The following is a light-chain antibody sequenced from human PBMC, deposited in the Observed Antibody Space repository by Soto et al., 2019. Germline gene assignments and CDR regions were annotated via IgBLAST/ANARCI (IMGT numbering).Light chain of an antibody. Sequence: QPVLSQPPSASGTPGHRVTISCSGNSSNIGSNSGDWYQHLPGTAPKLLIYRHNQRPSRVPDRFSGSKSGTSVSLVISGLLSEDEADYHCAAWDDSLRGVLFGGGTKLTVL. J-gene: IGLJ2*01. V-gene: IGLV1-47*01. CDR1: SSNIGSNS. CDR3: AAWDDSLRGVL. CDR2: RHN.